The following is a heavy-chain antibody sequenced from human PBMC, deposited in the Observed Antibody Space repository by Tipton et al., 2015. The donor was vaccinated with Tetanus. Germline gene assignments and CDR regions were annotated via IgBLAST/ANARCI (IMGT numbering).Heavy chain of an antibody. CDR3: ARGSYYDSSGYSNDGAFDI. Sequence: TLSLTCAVSGGSISSSNWWSWVRQPPGKGLEWIGEIYHSGSTNYNPSLKSRVTISVDKSKNQFSLKLSSVTAADTAVYYCARGSYYDSSGYSNDGAFDIWGQGTMVTVSS. CDR1: GGSISSSNW. D-gene: IGHD3-22*01. V-gene: IGHV4-4*02. J-gene: IGHJ3*02. CDR2: IYHSGST.